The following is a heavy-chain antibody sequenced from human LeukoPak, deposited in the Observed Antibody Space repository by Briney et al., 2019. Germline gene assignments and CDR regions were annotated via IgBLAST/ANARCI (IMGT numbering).Heavy chain of an antibody. Sequence: GGSLRLSCAASGFTFSSYWMHWVRQAPGKGLVWVSRINSDGSSTSYADSVKGRFTISRDNAKNTLYLQMNSLRAEDTAVYYCAKSAAATVTGSLQYWGQGTLVTVSS. CDR3: AKSAAATVTGSLQY. CDR1: GFTFSSYW. J-gene: IGHJ4*02. CDR2: INSDGSST. D-gene: IGHD6-25*01. V-gene: IGHV3-74*01.